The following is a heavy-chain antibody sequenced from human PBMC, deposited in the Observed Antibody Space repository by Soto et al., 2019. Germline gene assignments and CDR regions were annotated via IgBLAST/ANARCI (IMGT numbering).Heavy chain of an antibody. D-gene: IGHD3-22*01. CDR1: VSINY. CDR2: IYVGGST. J-gene: IGHJ4*02. Sequence: VSINYLGLVRQAPWKGLEWVSIIYVGGSTYYADSVRGRFTISRDNSKNTLYLQMNSLRAEDTAVYYCAKSPGMYYYDSSGYYHYDYWGQGTLVTVSS. CDR3: AKSPGMYYYDSSGYYHYDY. V-gene: IGHV3-53*01.